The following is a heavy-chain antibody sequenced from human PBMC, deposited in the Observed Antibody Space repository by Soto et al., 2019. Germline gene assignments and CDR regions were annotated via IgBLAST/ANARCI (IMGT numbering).Heavy chain of an antibody. D-gene: IGHD7-27*01. CDR2: IIPMLEKP. Sequence: QVQLVQSGAEVRKPGSSVKVSCQASGDTFDSDSINWVRQAPGHGLEWIGGIIPMLEKPSYAQKFQDRVTITADESANTVYMELRSLTSDDTAVNFCARLGRGAFDPWGPGTPVTVSS. V-gene: IGHV1-69*01. J-gene: IGHJ5*02. CDR1: GDTFDSDS. CDR3: ARLGRGAFDP.